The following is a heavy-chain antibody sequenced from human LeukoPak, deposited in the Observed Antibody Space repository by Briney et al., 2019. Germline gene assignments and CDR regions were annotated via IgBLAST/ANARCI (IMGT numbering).Heavy chain of an antibody. CDR3: ARDDLWFGES. CDR1: GGSISSGGYY. V-gene: IGHV4-31*03. J-gene: IGHJ4*02. CDR2: IYYSGST. Sequence: PSESLSLTCTVSGGSISSGGYYWSWIRQHPGKGLEWIGYIYYSGSTYYNPSLKSRVTISVDTSKNQFSLKLSSVTAADTAVYYCARDDLWFGESWGQGILVTVSS. D-gene: IGHD3-10*01.